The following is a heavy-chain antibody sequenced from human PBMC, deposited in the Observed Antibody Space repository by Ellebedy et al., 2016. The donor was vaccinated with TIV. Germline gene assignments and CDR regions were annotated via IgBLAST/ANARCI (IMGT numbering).Heavy chain of an antibody. CDR1: GYTFTDYA. Sequence: ASVKVSCKVSGYTFTDYAMHWVRQAPGQRLEWMGWINAGNGNTKYSQKFQGRVTITRDTSASTAYMELSSLRSEDTAVYYCARVHWGVYSSFYVWGQGTTVTISS. CDR2: INAGNGNT. J-gene: IGHJ6*02. D-gene: IGHD6-6*01. CDR3: ARVHWGVYSSFYV. V-gene: IGHV1-3*01.